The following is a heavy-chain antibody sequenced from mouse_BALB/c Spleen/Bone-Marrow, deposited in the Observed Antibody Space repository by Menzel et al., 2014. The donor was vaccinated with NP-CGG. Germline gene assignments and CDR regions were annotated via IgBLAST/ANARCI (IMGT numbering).Heavy chain of an antibody. CDR2: IDPASGNI. D-gene: IGHD4-1*01. CDR3: ASLTGTFDY. J-gene: IGHJ2*01. V-gene: IGHV14-3*02. Sequence: VQLQQPGADLVKPGASVKLSCTASGFNIKDTYMHWVKQRPERGLDWIGRIDPASGNIQYDPKFQGRAAITADTSSNTAYLQLSSLTSEDTAVYYCASLTGTFDYWGQGTPLTVSS. CDR1: GFNIKDTY.